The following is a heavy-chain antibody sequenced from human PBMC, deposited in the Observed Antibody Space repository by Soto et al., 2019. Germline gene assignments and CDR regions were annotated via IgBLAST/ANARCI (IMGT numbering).Heavy chain of an antibody. CDR3: ARRELELRHFDY. J-gene: IGHJ4*02. Sequence: QVQLVESGGGVVQPGRALRLSCASSGFTFSSYAMHWVRQAPGKGLEWVATISYVGSNEYYADSVKGRFNSSRDNSKNTLYLQMNSLRAEDTGIYYCARRELELRHFDYWGQGTLVTVSS. V-gene: IGHV3-30*04. CDR1: GFTFSSYA. CDR2: ISYVGSNE. D-gene: IGHD1-7*01.